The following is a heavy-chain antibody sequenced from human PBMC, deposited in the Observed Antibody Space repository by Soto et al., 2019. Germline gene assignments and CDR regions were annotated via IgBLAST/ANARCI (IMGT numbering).Heavy chain of an antibody. D-gene: IGHD2-21*02. V-gene: IGHV3-11*01. CDR3: ARDGQGFVVVTTVAFDI. Sequence: QVQLVESGGGLVKPGGSLRLSCVASGFTFSDYYMTWIRQPPGKGLEWISYISSSGSSIYYADSVKGRFTISRDNAKNSLYLQMNSLRAEDTAVYYCARDGQGFVVVTTVAFDIWGQGTMVTVSS. CDR1: GFTFSDYY. CDR2: ISSSGSSI. J-gene: IGHJ3*02.